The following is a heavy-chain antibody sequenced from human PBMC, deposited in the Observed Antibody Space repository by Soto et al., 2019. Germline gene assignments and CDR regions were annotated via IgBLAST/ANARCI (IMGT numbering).Heavy chain of an antibody. CDR2: ISGSGGST. CDR1: GFTFSSYA. J-gene: IGHJ5*02. D-gene: IGHD1-26*01. Sequence: GPLLISCTASGFTFSSYAMSGVRQAPGKGLEWVSAISGSGGSTYYADSVKGRFTISRDNSKNTLYLQMNSLRAEDTAVYYCAKEVGATNYSWFDPWGQGTPVTVSS. CDR3: AKEVGATNYSWFDP. V-gene: IGHV3-23*01.